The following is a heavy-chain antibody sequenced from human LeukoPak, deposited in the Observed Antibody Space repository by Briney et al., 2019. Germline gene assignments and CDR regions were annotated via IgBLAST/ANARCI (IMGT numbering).Heavy chain of an antibody. J-gene: IGHJ4*02. D-gene: IGHD2-2*01. Sequence: AGGSLRLSCAASGFTFSSYAMSWVRQAPGKGLEWVSAISGSGGSTYYADSVKGRFTISRDNSKNTLYLQMNSLRAEDTAVYYCVKGDQVLSSNYFDYWGQGTLVTVSS. CDR1: GFTFSSYA. V-gene: IGHV3-23*01. CDR3: VKGDQVLSSNYFDY. CDR2: ISGSGGST.